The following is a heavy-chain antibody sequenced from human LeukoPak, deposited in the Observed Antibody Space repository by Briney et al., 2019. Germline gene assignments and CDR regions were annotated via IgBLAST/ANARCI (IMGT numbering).Heavy chain of an antibody. Sequence: GGSLRLSCAASGFTFSSYSMNWVRQAPGKGLGWVSSISSSSSYIYYADSVTGRFTISRDNAKNSLYLQMNSRRAEDTAVYYCARDFLAFTSIYGMDVWGKGTTVTVSS. J-gene: IGHJ6*04. CDR2: ISSSSSYI. V-gene: IGHV3-21*01. CDR3: ARDFLAFTSIYGMDV. CDR1: GFTFSSYS.